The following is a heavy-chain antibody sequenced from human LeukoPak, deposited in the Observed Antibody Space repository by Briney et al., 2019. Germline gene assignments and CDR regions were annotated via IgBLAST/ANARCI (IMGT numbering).Heavy chain of an antibody. CDR2: VYTSGST. CDR3: ARGWGYWSFDP. D-gene: IGHD7-27*01. CDR1: GGFISSHY. Sequence: SETLSLTCTVSGGFISSHYWGWIRQPAGKGLEWIGRVYTSGSTNYNPSLKSRVTMSVDTSKNQFSLKLSSVTAADTAVYYCARGWGYWSFDPWGRGTLVIVSS. V-gene: IGHV4-4*07. J-gene: IGHJ2*01.